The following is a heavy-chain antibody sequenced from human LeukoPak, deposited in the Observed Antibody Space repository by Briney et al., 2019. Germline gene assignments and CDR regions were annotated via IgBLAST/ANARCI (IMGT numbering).Heavy chain of an antibody. V-gene: IGHV3-7*01. D-gene: IGHD6-6*01. J-gene: IGHJ4*02. CDR2: IKEDGSEE. CDR1: GFTFSIYW. CDR3: ARVRPGHYFDY. Sequence: AGGSLRLSCTASGFTFSIYWMSLVRQAPGKGLEWVASIKEDGSEEHYVDSVKGRFTISRDNARNSVHVQMNSLRAEDTAVYFCARVRPGHYFDYWGQGALVTVSS.